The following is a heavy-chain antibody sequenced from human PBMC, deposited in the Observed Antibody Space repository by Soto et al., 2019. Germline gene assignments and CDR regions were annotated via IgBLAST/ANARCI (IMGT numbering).Heavy chain of an antibody. Sequence: PSETLSLTCAVSGCTISSGGYSWSWIRQPPGKGLEWIGYIYHSGSTYYNPSLKSRVTISVDTSTNQCSLTLSSMTAADTAVYYCALRSMAVVPEYWGQGTLVTVSS. J-gene: IGHJ4*02. CDR2: IYHSGST. D-gene: IGHD3-22*01. V-gene: IGHV4-30-2*02. CDR1: GCTISSGGYS. CDR3: ALRSMAVVPEY.